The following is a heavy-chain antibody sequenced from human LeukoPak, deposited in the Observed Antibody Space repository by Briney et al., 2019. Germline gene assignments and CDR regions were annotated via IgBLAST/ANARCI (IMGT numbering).Heavy chain of an antibody. D-gene: IGHD3-22*01. CDR1: GDSISSYY. Sequence: SETLSLTCTVSGDSISSYYWSWLRQPPGKRLEGIGYVSNIEATNYNPSLKSRVTISVDTSKNQFSLKLSSVTAADTAVYYCARGGWNKFDYWGQGTLVTVSS. CDR3: ARGGWNKFDY. CDR2: VSNIEAT. J-gene: IGHJ4*02. V-gene: IGHV4-59*01.